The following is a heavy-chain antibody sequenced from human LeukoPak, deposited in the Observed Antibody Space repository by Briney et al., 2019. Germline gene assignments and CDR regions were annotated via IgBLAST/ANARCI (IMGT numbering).Heavy chain of an antibody. Sequence: GASVKVSCKASGYTFTDYYMHWVRQAPGQGLEWMGWINPNSGATNYAQKCQGRVTMTRDTSISTAYMELSRLRSDDTAVYYCARDIGDFWSGQYFDYWGQGTLVTVSS. CDR1: GYTFTDYY. CDR2: INPNSGAT. CDR3: ARDIGDFWSGQYFDY. J-gene: IGHJ4*02. D-gene: IGHD3-3*01. V-gene: IGHV1-2*02.